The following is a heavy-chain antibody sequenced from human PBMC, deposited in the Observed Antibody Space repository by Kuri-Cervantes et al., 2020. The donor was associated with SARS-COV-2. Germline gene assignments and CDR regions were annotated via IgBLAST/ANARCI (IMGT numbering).Heavy chain of an antibody. J-gene: IGHJ4*02. Sequence: GESLKISCAASKFTFSSFPMHWVRQAPGKGPEWVAVISYDGSKKYYADSVRGRFTISRDNSKNMLYLQMNSLRAEDTAVYYCARDYIVVVPAANSNFDYWGQGTLVTVSS. CDR2: ISYDGSKK. CDR3: ARDYIVVVPAANSNFDY. V-gene: IGHV3-30*04. CDR1: KFTFSSFP. D-gene: IGHD2-2*01.